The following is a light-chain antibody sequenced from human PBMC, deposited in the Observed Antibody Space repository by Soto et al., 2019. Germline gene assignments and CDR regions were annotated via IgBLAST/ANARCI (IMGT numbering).Light chain of an antibody. CDR3: AAWDDSLSGLWV. CDR2: EVI. V-gene: IGLV2-8*01. Sequence: QSALTQPPSASGSPGQSVTISCAGTSSDVGGYNLVSWYQQHPGKAPKLMIYEVIKRPSGVPDRFSGSKSGTSASLAISGLRSEDEADYYCAAWDDSLSGLWVFGGGTKLTVL. J-gene: IGLJ3*02. CDR1: SSDVGGYNL.